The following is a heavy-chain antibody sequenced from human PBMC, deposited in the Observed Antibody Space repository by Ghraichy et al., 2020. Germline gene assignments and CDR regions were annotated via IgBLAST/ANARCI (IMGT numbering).Heavy chain of an antibody. V-gene: IGHV3-21*01. CDR2: ISSSSSYI. CDR1: GFTFSSYS. J-gene: IGHJ6*01. D-gene: IGHD2-2*02. CDR3: ARGGVVPAAIPNYYYGMDG. Sequence: GESLNISCAASGFTFSSYSMNWVRQAPGKGLEWVSSISSSSSYIYYADSVKGRFTISRDNAKNSLYLQMNSLRAEDTAVYYCARGGVVPAAIPNYYYGMDGWGQGTTVSVSS.